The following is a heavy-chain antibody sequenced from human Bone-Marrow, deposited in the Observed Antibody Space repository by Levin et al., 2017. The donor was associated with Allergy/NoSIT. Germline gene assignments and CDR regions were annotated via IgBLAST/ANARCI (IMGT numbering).Heavy chain of an antibody. CDR3: ARVAYDGYDSRGAFDY. D-gene: IGHD5-12*01. Sequence: SVKVSCKASGGTFSNYGISWVRQAPGQGLEWMGGIIPIFGTTKYAQKFQGRVTITADESTTTAYMELSSLRSEDTAVYYCARVAYDGYDSRGAFDYWGQGTLVTVSS. J-gene: IGHJ4*02. CDR1: GGTFSNYG. V-gene: IGHV1-69*13. CDR2: IIPIFGTT.